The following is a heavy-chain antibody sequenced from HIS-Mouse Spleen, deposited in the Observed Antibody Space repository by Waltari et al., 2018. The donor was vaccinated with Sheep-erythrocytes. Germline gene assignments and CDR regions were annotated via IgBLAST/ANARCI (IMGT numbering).Heavy chain of an antibody. V-gene: IGHV4-34*01. CDR3: ARSSNTAMVKGGFFDY. CDR2: INHSGST. J-gene: IGHJ4*02. CDR1: GGSFSGYY. Sequence: QVQLQQWGAGLLKPSETLSLTCAVYGGSFSGYYCSWIRPPPGKGLEWIGEINHSGSTNYNPSLKSRVTISVDTSKNQFSLKLSSVTAADTAVYYCARSSNTAMVKGGFFDYWGQGTLVTVSS. D-gene: IGHD5-18*01.